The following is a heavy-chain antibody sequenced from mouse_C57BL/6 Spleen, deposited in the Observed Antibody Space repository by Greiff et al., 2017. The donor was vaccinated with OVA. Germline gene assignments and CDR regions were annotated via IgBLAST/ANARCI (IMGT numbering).Heavy chain of an antibody. V-gene: IGHV1-63*01. CDR3: AREADWYFDV. CDR1: GYTFTNYW. CDR2: IYPGGGYT. J-gene: IGHJ1*03. Sequence: VKLMESGAELVRPGTSVKMSCKASGYTFTNYWIGWAKQRPGHGLEWIGDIYPGGGYTNYNEKFKGKATLTADKSSSTAYMQFSSLTSEDSAIEYCAREADWYFDVWGTGTTVTVSS.